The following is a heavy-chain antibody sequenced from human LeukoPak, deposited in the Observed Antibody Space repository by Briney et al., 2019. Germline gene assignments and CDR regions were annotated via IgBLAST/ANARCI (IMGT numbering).Heavy chain of an antibody. D-gene: IGHD4-17*01. CDR2: IYYSNT. CDR3: ARLKYGDYGLYYFDY. J-gene: IGHJ4*02. CDR1: GGSISSYY. Sequence: SETLSLTCTVSGGSISSYYWSWIRQPPGKGLESRGYIYYSNTNYNPSLKSRVTISVDTSKNQFSLKLSSVTAADTAMYYCARLKYGDYGLYYFDYWGQGTLVTVSS. V-gene: IGHV4-59*08.